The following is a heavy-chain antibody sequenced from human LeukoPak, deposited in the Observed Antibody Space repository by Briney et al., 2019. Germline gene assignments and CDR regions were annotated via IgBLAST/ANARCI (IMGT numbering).Heavy chain of an antibody. CDR2: INPNSGGT. V-gene: IGHV1-2*02. CDR3: AKISGYSGYYDAFDI. CDR1: GYTFTGYY. Sequence: GASVKVSCKASGYTFTGYYMHWVRQAPGQGLEWMGWINPNSGGTNYAQKFQGRVTMTRDTSISTAYMELSRLRSDDTAVYYCAKISGYSGYYDAFDIWGQGTMVTISS. D-gene: IGHD5-12*01. J-gene: IGHJ3*02.